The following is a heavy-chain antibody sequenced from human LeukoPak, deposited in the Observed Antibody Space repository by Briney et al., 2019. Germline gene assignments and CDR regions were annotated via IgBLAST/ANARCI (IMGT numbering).Heavy chain of an antibody. CDR2: ISSGATYI. J-gene: IGHJ4*02. V-gene: IGHV3-21*01. D-gene: IGHD1-26*01. CDR1: GFTFSSYN. CDR3: ARGRYSGTYFVDF. Sequence: PGRSLRLSCAASGFTFSSYNMNWVRQAPGKGLEWVSSISSGATYIYYADSVKGRFTISRDNAKNSMYLQINSLRAEDTAVYYRARGRYSGTYFVDFWGQGTLVTVSS.